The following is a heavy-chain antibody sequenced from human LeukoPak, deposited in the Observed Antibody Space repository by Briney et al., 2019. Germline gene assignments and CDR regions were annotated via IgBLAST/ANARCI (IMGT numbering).Heavy chain of an antibody. V-gene: IGHV1-18*01. CDR3: AGDKGYCSGGSCWRGYYYYGMDV. Sequence: ASVTVSYKASGYTFTSYGLSEVRQAAAQGLAWMGWISPYNCNTKYAQKLQGRVNMTKDTSTSTAYIELRSLRSDDTAGDYCAGDKGYCSGGSCWRGYYYYGMDVWGQGTTVTVSS. J-gene: IGHJ6*02. D-gene: IGHD2-15*01. CDR1: GYTFTSYG. CDR2: ISPYNCNT.